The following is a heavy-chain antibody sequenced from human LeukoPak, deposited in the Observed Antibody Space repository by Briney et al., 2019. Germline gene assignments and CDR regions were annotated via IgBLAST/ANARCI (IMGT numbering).Heavy chain of an antibody. V-gene: IGHV3-23*01. D-gene: IGHD3-22*01. CDR3: AERGVVIRVILVGFHKEAYYFDS. Sequence: SGGSLRLSCAVSGLTLSSYGMTWVRQAPGKGLEWVAGLSGSGGSTNYADSVKGRFTISRDNAKNTLYLQMNSLRAEDTAVYFCAERGVVIRVILVGFHKEAYYFDSWGQGVLVTVSS. CDR1: GLTLSSYG. CDR2: LSGSGGST. J-gene: IGHJ4*02.